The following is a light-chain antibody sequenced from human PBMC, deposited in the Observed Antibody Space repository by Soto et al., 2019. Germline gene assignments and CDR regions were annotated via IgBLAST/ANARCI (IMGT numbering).Light chain of an antibody. Sequence: EIVLTQSPGTLSLSPGERATLSCRASQSVGSSYLAWYQQKPGQAPRLLIYAASSRSTGIPDRFSGSGSWTDFTITISRLEPEDFAVYYFQQYGSSPRTFGQGTKLEIK. J-gene: IGKJ2*01. CDR2: AAS. CDR1: QSVGSSY. V-gene: IGKV3-20*01. CDR3: QQYGSSPRT.